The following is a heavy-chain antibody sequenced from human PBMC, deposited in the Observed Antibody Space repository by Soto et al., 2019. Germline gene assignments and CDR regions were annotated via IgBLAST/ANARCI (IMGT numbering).Heavy chain of an antibody. CDR2: IKSKTDGGTT. D-gene: IGHD3-10*01. Sequence: PGGSLRLSCAASGFTFSNAWMSWVRQAPGKGLEWVGRIKSKTDGGTTDYAAPVKGRFTISRDDSKNTLYLQMNSLKTEDTAVYYCTTVLDEHYYGSGSYYNHDYWGQGTLVTVSS. V-gene: IGHV3-15*01. CDR3: TTVLDEHYYGSGSYYNHDY. J-gene: IGHJ4*02. CDR1: GFTFSNAW.